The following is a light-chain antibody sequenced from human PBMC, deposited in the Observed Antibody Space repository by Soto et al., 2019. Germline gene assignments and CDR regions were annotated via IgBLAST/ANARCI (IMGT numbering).Light chain of an antibody. V-gene: IGLV1-44*01. CDR3: ISYRRSSTLMV. J-gene: IGLJ2*01. CDR2: DND. CDR1: TSNIGSNT. Sequence: QSVLTQPPSASGTPGQRVTICASGSTSNIGSNTVSWYQQLPGTAPRLLIYDNDERPSGVPDRFSGSKSATSASLAISGLQPEDVGDYYCISYRRSSTLMVFGGGTKLTVL.